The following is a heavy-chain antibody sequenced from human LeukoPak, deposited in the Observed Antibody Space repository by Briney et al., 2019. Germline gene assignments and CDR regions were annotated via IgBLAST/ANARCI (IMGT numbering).Heavy chain of an antibody. V-gene: IGHV4-31*03. Sequence: PSETLSLTCTVSGGSISSGGYYWRWIRQHPGKGLEWIGYIYYSGSTYYNPSLKSRVTISVDMSKNQFSLKLSSVTAADTAVYYCARDTTYYYDSSGYSYFDYWGQGTLVTVSS. CDR2: IYYSGST. D-gene: IGHD3-22*01. J-gene: IGHJ4*02. CDR3: ARDTTYYYDSSGYSYFDY. CDR1: GGSISSGGYY.